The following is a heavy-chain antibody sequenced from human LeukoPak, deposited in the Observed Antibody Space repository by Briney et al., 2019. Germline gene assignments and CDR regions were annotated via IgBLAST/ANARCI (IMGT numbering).Heavy chain of an antibody. Sequence: SETLSLTCTVSGGSIRRSSYYWVWIRQPPGKGLEWIATIYYSGSTYYNPSLKSRVTISADTSKNQFSLKLSSVTAADTAVYYCARLTSGHFDYWGQGTLVTVSS. J-gene: IGHJ4*02. V-gene: IGHV4-39*01. CDR1: GGSIRRSSYY. CDR2: IYYSGST. CDR3: ARLTSGHFDY. D-gene: IGHD3-10*01.